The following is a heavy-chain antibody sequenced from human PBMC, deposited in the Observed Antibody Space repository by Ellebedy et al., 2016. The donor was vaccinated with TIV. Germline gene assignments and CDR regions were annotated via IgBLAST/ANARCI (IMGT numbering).Heavy chain of an antibody. V-gene: IGHV1-69*13. CDR2: FLPMFGTA. D-gene: IGHD1-26*01. J-gene: IGHJ5*02. Sequence: ASVKVSCKAFGGTFSTYALNWVRQAPGQGLEWIGAFLPMFGTATSAQKFQGRVTITADESMTTAYMELRTLGSDDTAVYFCARDPRLDRGSYSNYLDPWGQGTLVTVSS. CDR1: GGTFSTYA. CDR3: ARDPRLDRGSYSNYLDP.